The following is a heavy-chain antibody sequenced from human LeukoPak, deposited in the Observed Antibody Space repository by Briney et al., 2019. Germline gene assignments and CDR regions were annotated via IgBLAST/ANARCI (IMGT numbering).Heavy chain of an antibody. CDR2: IYYSGST. J-gene: IGHJ3*02. D-gene: IGHD6-13*01. CDR3: AGAPPLLYSSSSLGAFDI. CDR1: GGSISSYY. V-gene: IGHV4-59*01. Sequence: PSETLSLTCTVSGGSISSYYWSLIRQPPGKGLEWIGYIYYSGSTNYNPSLRSRVTISVDTSKNQFSLKLNSVTAADTAVYYCAGAPPLLYSSSSLGAFDIWGQGTMVTVSS.